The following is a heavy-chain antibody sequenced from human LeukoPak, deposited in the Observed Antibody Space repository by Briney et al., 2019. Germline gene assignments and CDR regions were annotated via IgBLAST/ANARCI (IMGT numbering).Heavy chain of an antibody. J-gene: IGHJ4*02. CDR1: GGSISSTTSY. V-gene: IGHV4-39*01. CDR2: IYYSGST. Sequence: PSETLSLTCAVSGGSISSTTSYGGWIRQPPGKGLEWLGRIYYSGSTFYNPSLKSRVTISVDTSNNQFSLRLSSVTAADTAVYYCARHGSTDYFDYWGQGTLVTVSS. D-gene: IGHD2-2*03. CDR3: ARHGSTDYFDY.